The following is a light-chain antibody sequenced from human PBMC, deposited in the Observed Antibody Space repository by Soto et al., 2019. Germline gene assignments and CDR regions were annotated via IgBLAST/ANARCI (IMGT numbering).Light chain of an antibody. J-gene: IGKJ1*01. CDR1: QSVSSSW. CDR2: GAS. Sequence: EIVLTQSPGTLSLSPGERATLSCRASQSVSSSWLAWYQQKPGQAPRLLIYGASSRATGVPDRFSGSGSGTDFTLTMSRLEPEDSAVFYCQQYGGPPWTFGQGTKVEIK. V-gene: IGKV3-20*01. CDR3: QQYGGPPWT.